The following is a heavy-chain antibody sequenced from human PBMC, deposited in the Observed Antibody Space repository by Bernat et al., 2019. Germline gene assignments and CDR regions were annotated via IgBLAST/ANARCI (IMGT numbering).Heavy chain of an antibody. CDR2: INTDSTYT. CDR3: ARVQSDYFEY. J-gene: IGHJ4*02. CDR1: GFTFSDYY. Sequence: QVQLVESGGGLVKPGGSLRLSCAASGFTFSDYYMSWIRQAPGKGLEWISYINTDSTYTRYVDSVKGRFTISRDNAKNSLYLQMNSLRADDTAVYYCARVQSDYFEYWGQGTLVTVFS. V-gene: IGHV3-11*05.